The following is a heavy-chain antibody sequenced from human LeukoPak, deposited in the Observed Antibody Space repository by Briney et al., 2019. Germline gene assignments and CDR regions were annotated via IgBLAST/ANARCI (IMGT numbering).Heavy chain of an antibody. D-gene: IGHD6-13*01. CDR2: FDPEDGET. J-gene: IGHJ1*01. V-gene: IGHV1-24*01. CDR1: GYTLTELS. CDR3: ATVAWAPIAAAGTIAEYFQH. Sequence: ASVKVSCKVSGYTLTELSMHWVRQAPGKGLEWMGGFDPEDGETIYAQKFQGRVTMTEDTSTDTAYMELSSLRSEDTAVYYCATVAWAPIAAAGTIAEYFQHWGQGTLVTVSS.